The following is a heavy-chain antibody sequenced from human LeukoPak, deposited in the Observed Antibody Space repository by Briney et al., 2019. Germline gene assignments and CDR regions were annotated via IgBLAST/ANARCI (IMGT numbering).Heavy chain of an antibody. V-gene: IGHV4-59*11. CDR2: IYYSGST. CDR1: GGSISSHY. Sequence: SETLSLTCTVSGGSISSHYWGWIRQPPGKGLEWIGYIYYSGSTNYNPSLKSRVTISVDTSKNQFSLKLSSVTAADTAVYYCARERQPGPDYDSSGYFDYWGQGTLVTVSS. D-gene: IGHD3-22*01. J-gene: IGHJ4*02. CDR3: ARERQPGPDYDSSGYFDY.